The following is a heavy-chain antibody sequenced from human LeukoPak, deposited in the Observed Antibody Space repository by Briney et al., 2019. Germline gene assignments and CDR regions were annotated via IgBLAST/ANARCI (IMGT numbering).Heavy chain of an antibody. D-gene: IGHD2-15*01. V-gene: IGHV5-51*01. CDR2: IYPGDSDT. Sequence: GESLKISCKGSGYSFTTYWIGWVRPMPGKGLEWMGIIYPGDSDTRYSPSFQGQVTISADKSISTAYLQWSSLKASDTAMYYCARRRAGYCSGGSCQYYFDYWGQGTLVTVSS. CDR1: GYSFTTYW. J-gene: IGHJ4*02. CDR3: ARRRAGYCSGGSCQYYFDY.